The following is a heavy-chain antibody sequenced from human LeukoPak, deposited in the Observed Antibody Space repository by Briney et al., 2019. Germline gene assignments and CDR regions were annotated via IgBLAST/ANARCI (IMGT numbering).Heavy chain of an antibody. J-gene: IGHJ4*02. CDR1: GYTFTGYY. Sequence: GASVRVSCKASGYTFTGYYMHWVRQAPGQGLEWMGWINPNSGGTNYAQKFQGRVTMTRDTSISTAYMELSRLSSEDTAVYYCARGGGDYEHYFHYWGQGTLVTVSS. D-gene: IGHD2-21*02. V-gene: IGHV1-2*02. CDR3: ARGGGDYEHYFHY. CDR2: INPNSGGT.